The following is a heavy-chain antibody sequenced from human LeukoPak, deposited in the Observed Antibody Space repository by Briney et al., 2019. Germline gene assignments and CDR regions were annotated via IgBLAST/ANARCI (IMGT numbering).Heavy chain of an antibody. CDR3: ARGPENYYGSGSYYVY. D-gene: IGHD3-10*01. Sequence: SVKVSCKASGGTFSSYAISWVRQAPGQGLEWMGGIIPIFGTANYAQKFQGRVTITTDESTSTAYMELSSLRSEDTAVYYCARGPENYYGSGSYYVYWGQGTLVTVSS. CDR2: IIPIFGTA. CDR1: GGTFSSYA. J-gene: IGHJ4*02. V-gene: IGHV1-69*05.